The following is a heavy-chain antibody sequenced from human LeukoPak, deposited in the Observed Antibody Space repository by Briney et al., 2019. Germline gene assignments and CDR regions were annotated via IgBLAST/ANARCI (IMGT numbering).Heavy chain of an antibody. D-gene: IGHD6-13*01. CDR3: ASGGYSSRGFDY. V-gene: IGHV4-39*01. Sequence: SETLSLTCTVSGGSISSSSYYWGWIRQPPGKGLEWIGSIYYSGSTYYNPSLKSRVTISIDTSKNQFSLKLSSVTAADTAVYYCASGGYSSRGFDYWGLGTLVTVSS. J-gene: IGHJ4*02. CDR1: GGSISSSSYY. CDR2: IYYSGST.